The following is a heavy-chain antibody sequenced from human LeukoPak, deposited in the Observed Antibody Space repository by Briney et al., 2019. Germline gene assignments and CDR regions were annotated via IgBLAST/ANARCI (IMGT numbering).Heavy chain of an antibody. Sequence: SETLSLTCTVSGGSVSSGSYYWSWIRQPPGKGLEWIGYIYYSGSTNYNPSLKSRVTISVDTSKNQFSLKLSSVTAADPAVYYCARWTPDIVVVVAATGVGYAFDIWGQGTMVTVSS. CDR2: IYYSGST. CDR3: ARWTPDIVVVVAATGVGYAFDI. V-gene: IGHV4-61*01. CDR1: GGSVSSGSYY. D-gene: IGHD2-15*01. J-gene: IGHJ3*02.